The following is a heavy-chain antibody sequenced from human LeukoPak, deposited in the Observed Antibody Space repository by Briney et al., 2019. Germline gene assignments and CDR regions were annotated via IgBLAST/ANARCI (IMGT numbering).Heavy chain of an antibody. CDR2: IYYSGST. J-gene: IGHJ5*02. CDR3: ARGGLDIVVVPAAMKRYNWFDP. D-gene: IGHD2-2*03. Sequence: SETLSLTCTVSGGSISNYYWSWIRQPPGKGLEWIGSIYYSGSTNYNPSLRSRVTISVDTSKNQFSLKLSSVTAADTAVYYCARGGLDIVVVPAAMKRYNWFDPWGQGTLVTVSS. CDR1: GGSISNYY. V-gene: IGHV4-59*12.